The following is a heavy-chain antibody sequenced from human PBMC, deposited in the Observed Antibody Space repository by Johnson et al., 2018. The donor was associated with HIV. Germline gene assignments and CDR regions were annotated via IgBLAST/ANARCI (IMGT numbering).Heavy chain of an antibody. J-gene: IGHJ3*02. CDR3: ARGEVATTYHDAFDI. D-gene: IGHD5-24*01. Sequence: WVTFIRYDGSNTYYAESVKGRFTISRDNAKNSLYLQMDNLRAEDTAVYYCARGEVATTYHDAFDIWGQGTMVTVSS. V-gene: IGHV3-30*02. CDR2: IRYDGSNT.